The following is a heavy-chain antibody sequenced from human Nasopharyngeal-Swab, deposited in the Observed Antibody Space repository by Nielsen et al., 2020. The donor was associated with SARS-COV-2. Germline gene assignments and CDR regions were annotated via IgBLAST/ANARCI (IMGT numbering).Heavy chain of an antibody. Sequence: GESLKISCAASGFTFSSYSMSWLRQAPGKGLEWVSTITGNGDTTYYADSVKGRFTISRDNSKNTLFLQMNSLGADDTAIYYCAKGSTTSRYYFDYWGQGSLVTVSS. CDR1: GFTFSSYS. V-gene: IGHV3-23*01. J-gene: IGHJ4*02. CDR3: AKGSTTSRYYFDY. D-gene: IGHD2-2*01. CDR2: ITGNGDTT.